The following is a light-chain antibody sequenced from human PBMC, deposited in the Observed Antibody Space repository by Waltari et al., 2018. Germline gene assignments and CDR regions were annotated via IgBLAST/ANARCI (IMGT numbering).Light chain of an antibody. V-gene: IGKV1-5*03. CDR2: KAS. CDR3: QQYDAYSRT. J-gene: IGKJ1*01. CDR1: QDIRSW. Sequence: DIQMTQSPSTLSASVGDRITITCRASQDIRSWLAWYQQNPGEAPELLIYKASTLHGGVPSRFSGSGSGTEFTFTISRLQPDDFATYYCQQYDAYSRTFGQGTKVEVK.